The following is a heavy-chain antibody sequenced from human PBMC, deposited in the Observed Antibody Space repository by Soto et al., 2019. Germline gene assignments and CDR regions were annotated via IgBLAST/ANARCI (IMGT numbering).Heavy chain of an antibody. CDR1: GYSFTSYW. CDR2: IYPGDSDT. J-gene: IGHJ4*02. Sequence: GESLKISCKGSGYSFTSYWIGWVRQMPGKGLEWMGIIYPGDSDTRYSPSFPGQVTISADKSIRTAYLQWSSLKASDTAFYYCARHRNYDILTGHPDYWGQGTLVTVSS. D-gene: IGHD3-9*01. CDR3: ARHRNYDILTGHPDY. V-gene: IGHV5-51*01.